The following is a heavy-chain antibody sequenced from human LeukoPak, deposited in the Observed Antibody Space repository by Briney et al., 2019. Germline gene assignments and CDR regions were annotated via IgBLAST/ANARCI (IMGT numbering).Heavy chain of an antibody. V-gene: IGHV3-23*01. D-gene: IGHD2-21*01. Sequence: GGSLRLSCAASGFTFSSYAMSWVRQAPGKGLDWVSAISRSGGSTYYADSVKGRFTISRDNSKNTLYLQMNSLRAEDTAVYYCAKDKAYCGGDSTCLSAFDIWGQGTMVTVSS. CDR2: ISRSGGST. J-gene: IGHJ3*02. CDR1: GFTFSSYA. CDR3: AKDKAYCGGDSTCLSAFDI.